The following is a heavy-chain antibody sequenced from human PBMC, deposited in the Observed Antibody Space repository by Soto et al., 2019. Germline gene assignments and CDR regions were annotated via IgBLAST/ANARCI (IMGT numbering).Heavy chain of an antibody. J-gene: IGHJ3*01. CDR2: IIPMLTVR. CDR1: GGTFSTYT. V-gene: IGHV1-69*02. Sequence: QVHLVQSGAEVKKPGSSVKVSCKAAGGTFSTYTLIWVRQAPGQGLEWMGRIIPMLTVRNSAQKFQGRVTLTADKSTSTAFMELTSLRSDDTGVYYCSIGSWSAETFDVWGQGTMVTVSS. D-gene: IGHD2-2*01. CDR3: SIGSWSAETFDV.